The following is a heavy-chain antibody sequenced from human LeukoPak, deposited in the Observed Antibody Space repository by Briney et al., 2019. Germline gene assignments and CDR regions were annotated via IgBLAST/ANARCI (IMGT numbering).Heavy chain of an antibody. CDR2: INHSGST. V-gene: IGHV4-34*01. D-gene: IGHD5-18*01. CDR3: ASVELWYFDY. Sequence: SETLSLTCAVYGGSFSGYYWSWIRQPPGKGLEWIGEINHSGSTNYNPSLKSRVTISVDTSKNRFSLKLSSVTAADTAVYYCASVELWYFDYWGQGTLVTVSS. J-gene: IGHJ4*02. CDR1: GGSFSGYY.